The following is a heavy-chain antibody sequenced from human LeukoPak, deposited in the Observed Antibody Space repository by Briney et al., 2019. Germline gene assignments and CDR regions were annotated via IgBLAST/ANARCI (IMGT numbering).Heavy chain of an antibody. D-gene: IGHD5-24*01. CDR2: IYPGDSDT. V-gene: IGHV5-51*01. J-gene: IGHJ4*02. CDR3: ARHAVRDGYNRHNDY. Sequence: GESLKISCKSSGYNFTRYWIGWVRQLPGKGLEWMGIIYPGDSDTRYSPSFQGQVTISADKSISTAYLQWSSLKASDTAMYYCARHAVRDGYNRHNDYWGQGTLVTVSS. CDR1: GYNFTRYW.